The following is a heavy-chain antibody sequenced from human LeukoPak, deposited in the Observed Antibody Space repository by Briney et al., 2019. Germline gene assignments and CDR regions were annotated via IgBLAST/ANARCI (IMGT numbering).Heavy chain of an antibody. Sequence: ASVKVSCKASGYTFTSYDINWVRQATGQGLEWMGWMNPNSGNTGYAQKFQGRVAMTRNTSISTAYMELSSLRSEDTAVYYCARNGWHGSGSYETAYYFDYWGQGTLVTVSS. J-gene: IGHJ4*02. D-gene: IGHD3-10*01. CDR2: MNPNSGNT. V-gene: IGHV1-8*01. CDR3: ARNGWHGSGSYETAYYFDY. CDR1: GYTFTSYD.